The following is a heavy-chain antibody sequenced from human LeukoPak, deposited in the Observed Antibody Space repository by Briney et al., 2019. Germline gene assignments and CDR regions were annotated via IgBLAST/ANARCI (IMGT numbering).Heavy chain of an antibody. CDR3: ARALWSGPVYYGMDV. CDR1: GFTFSSAW. V-gene: IGHV3-15*07. Sequence: GGSLRLSCAPSGFTFSSAWMHWVRQAPGKGLEWVGRIKSKVDGGTTDYAAPVKGRFTISRDDLENMLYLQMNSLKTEDTAVYYCARALWSGPVYYGMDVWGQGTTVTVSS. CDR2: IKSKVDGGTT. D-gene: IGHD3-10*01. J-gene: IGHJ6*02.